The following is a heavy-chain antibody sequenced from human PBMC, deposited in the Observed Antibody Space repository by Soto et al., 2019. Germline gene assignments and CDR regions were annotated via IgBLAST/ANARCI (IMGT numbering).Heavy chain of an antibody. CDR1: GGSFSCYY. V-gene: IGHV4-34*01. D-gene: IGHD3-3*01. CDR3: ARVRDWFDP. Sequence: SETLSLTCAVYGGSFSCYYWNWIRQPPGKGLEWIGEIDHSGYTNYNPSLKSRVTISVDTSKNQFSLRLTSVTAADTAVYYCARVRDWFDPWGQGTLVTVSS. J-gene: IGHJ5*02. CDR2: IDHSGYT.